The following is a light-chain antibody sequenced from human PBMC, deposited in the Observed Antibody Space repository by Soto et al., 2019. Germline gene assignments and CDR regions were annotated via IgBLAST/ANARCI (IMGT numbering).Light chain of an antibody. Sequence: QSALTQPASVSGSPGQSITISCTGTSSDIGVYNYDSWYQQHPGKAPKLVICEVSNRPSGVSSRFSGSKSGNTASLTISGLRAEDEADYYCTSFTTTNIWVFGGGTKVTVL. CDR2: EVS. J-gene: IGLJ3*02. V-gene: IGLV2-14*01. CDR3: TSFTTTNIWV. CDR1: SSDIGVYNY.